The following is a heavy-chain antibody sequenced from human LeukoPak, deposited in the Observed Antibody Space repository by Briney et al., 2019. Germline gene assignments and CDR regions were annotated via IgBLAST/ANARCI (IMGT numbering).Heavy chain of an antibody. CDR3: ARVRSPDTDSGYDYYFDY. CDR1: GFTFSSYW. J-gene: IGHJ4*02. Sequence: GGSLRLSCAASGFTFSSYWMSWVRQAPGKGLEWVANIKQDGSEKYYVDSVKGRFTISRDNAKNSRYLQMNSLRAEDTAVYYCARVRSPDTDSGYDYYFDYWGQGTLVTVSS. D-gene: IGHD5-12*01. V-gene: IGHV3-7*01. CDR2: IKQDGSEK.